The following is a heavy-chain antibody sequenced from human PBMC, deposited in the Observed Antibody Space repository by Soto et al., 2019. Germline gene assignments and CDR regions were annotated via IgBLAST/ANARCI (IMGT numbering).Heavy chain of an antibody. D-gene: IGHD4-4*01. CDR1: GFTFSGYW. J-gene: IGHJ4*02. Sequence: GGSLRLSCEASGFTFSGYWMSWVRQAPGKGLGWVADIKHGGSVQYYVDSVKGRFTISRDNAKKLLYLQMNGLRAEDTALYYCARATYSNAWYRFDLWGQGTLVTV. CDR2: IKHGGSVQ. CDR3: ARATYSNAWYRFDL. V-gene: IGHV3-7*03.